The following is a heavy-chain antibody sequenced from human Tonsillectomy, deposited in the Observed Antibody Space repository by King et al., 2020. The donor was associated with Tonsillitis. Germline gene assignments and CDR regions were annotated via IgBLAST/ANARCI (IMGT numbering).Heavy chain of an antibody. CDR2: IYWDGDE. D-gene: IGHD6-6*01. V-gene: IGHV2-5*02. Sequence: TLKESGPTLVKPTQTLTLTCTFSGFSLSTNGLGMGWIRQPPGKALEWLALIYWDGDERYSPPLKSRLTITKDTSKNQVVLTLTNMDPVDTATYYCARRISQGSSNYFDSWGQGAMVTVSS. J-gene: IGHJ4*02. CDR1: GFSLSTNGLG. CDR3: ARRISQGSSNYFDS.